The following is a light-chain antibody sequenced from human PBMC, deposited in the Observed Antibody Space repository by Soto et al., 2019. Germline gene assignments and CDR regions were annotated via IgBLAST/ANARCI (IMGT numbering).Light chain of an antibody. V-gene: IGKV1-27*01. CDR2: AAS. CDR3: QKYNSVPPWT. J-gene: IGKJ1*01. CDR1: KGISNY. Sequence: DIQMTQSPSSLSASVGDRVTITCRASKGISNYLARYQQKPGKVPKLLIYAASTLQSGVPSRFSGSGSGTDFTLTISSLQPEDVITYYCQKYNSVPPWTFGQGTKVEIK.